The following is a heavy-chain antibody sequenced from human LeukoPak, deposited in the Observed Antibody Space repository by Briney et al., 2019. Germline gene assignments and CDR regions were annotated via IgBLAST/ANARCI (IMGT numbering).Heavy chain of an antibody. J-gene: IGHJ4*02. D-gene: IGHD6-19*01. CDR1: GGSISSSSYY. V-gene: IGHV4-39*07. Sequence: PSETLSLTCTVSGGSISSSSYYWGWFRQPPGKGLEWIGNIYYSGSTYYNPSLKSRVTMSVDTSKNQFSLKMSSVTAADTAVYYCARVSSGKVDFWGQGALVTVSS. CDR3: ARVSSGKVDF. CDR2: IYYSGST.